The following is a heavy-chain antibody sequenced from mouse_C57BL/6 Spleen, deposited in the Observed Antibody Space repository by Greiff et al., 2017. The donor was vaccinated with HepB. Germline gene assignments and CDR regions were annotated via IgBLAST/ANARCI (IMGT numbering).Heavy chain of an antibody. Sequence: VQLQQSGPELVKPGASVKISCKASGYAFSSSWMNWVKQRPGKGLEWIGRIYPGDGDTNYNGKFKGKATLTADKSSRTAYMQLSSLTSEDSAVYFCARSGSYYGNYYYAMEYWGEGTSVTVSS. CDR3: ARSGSYYGNYYYAMEY. CDR2: IYPGDGDT. D-gene: IGHD2-1*01. CDR1: GYAFSSSW. V-gene: IGHV1-82*01. J-gene: IGHJ4*01.